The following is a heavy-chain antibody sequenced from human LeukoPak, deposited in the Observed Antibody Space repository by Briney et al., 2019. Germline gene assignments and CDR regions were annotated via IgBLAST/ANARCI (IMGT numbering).Heavy chain of an antibody. CDR2: IIPIFGTA. V-gene: IGHV1-69*13. D-gene: IGHD3-9*01. CDR1: GGTFSSYA. J-gene: IGHJ4*02. Sequence: ASVKVSCKASGGTFSSYAISWVRQAPGQGLEWMGGIIPIFGTANYAQKFQGRVTITADESTSTAYMELSSLRSEDTAVYYCARANNRLRYFDWWDYWGQGTLVTVSS. CDR3: ARANNRLRYFDWWDY.